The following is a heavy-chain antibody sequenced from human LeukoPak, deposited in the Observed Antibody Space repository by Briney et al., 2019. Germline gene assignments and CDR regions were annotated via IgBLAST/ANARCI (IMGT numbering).Heavy chain of an antibody. V-gene: IGHV1-2*02. CDR1: GYTFTGYY. D-gene: IGHD3-9*01. Sequence: APVKVSCKASGYTFTGYYMHWVRQAPGQGLEWMGWINPNSGGTNYAQKFQGRVTMTRDTSISTAYMELSRLSSDDTAVYYCAREGYFDWFNWFDPWGQGTLVTVSS. CDR3: AREGYFDWFNWFDP. J-gene: IGHJ5*02. CDR2: INPNSGGT.